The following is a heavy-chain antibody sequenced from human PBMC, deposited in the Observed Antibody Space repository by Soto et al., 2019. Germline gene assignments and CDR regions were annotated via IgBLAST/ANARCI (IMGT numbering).Heavy chain of an antibody. Sequence: SETLSLTCTVSGGSISSSSYYWGWIRQPPGKGLEWIGSIYYSGSTYYNPSLKSRVTISVDTSKNQFSLKLSSVTAADTAVYYCASRKYSSGWYANWGQGTLVTVSS. CDR1: GGSISSSSYY. CDR3: ASRKYSSGWYAN. J-gene: IGHJ4*02. CDR2: IYYSGST. V-gene: IGHV4-39*01. D-gene: IGHD6-19*01.